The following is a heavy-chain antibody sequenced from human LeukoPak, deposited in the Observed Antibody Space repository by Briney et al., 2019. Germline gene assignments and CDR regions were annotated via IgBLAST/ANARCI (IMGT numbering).Heavy chain of an antibody. CDR3: ARDRSEYSSSSGWYFDL. D-gene: IGHD6-6*01. CDR2: ISSSSSYI. J-gene: IGHJ2*01. Sequence: GGSLRLSCAASGFTFSSYSMNWVRQAPGKGLEWVSSISSSSSYIYYADSVKGRFTISRDNAKNSLYLQMNSLRAEDTAVYYCARDRSEYSSSSGWYFDLWGRGTLVTVSS. CDR1: GFTFSSYS. V-gene: IGHV3-21*01.